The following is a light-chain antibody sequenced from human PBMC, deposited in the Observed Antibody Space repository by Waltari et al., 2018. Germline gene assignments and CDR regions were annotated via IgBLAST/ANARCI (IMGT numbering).Light chain of an antibody. CDR3: QQYDSTPQT. J-gene: IGKJ2*01. Sequence: DIQMTQSPSSLSASVGDRVTITCQASQDISNYLNWYQQKPGKAPKLLISDASNLETGVPDRCSGSGSGTDFTHPISSLQAEDVAVYYCQQYDSTPQTFGQGPKLEIK. V-gene: IGKV1-33*01. CDR1: QDISNY. CDR2: DAS.